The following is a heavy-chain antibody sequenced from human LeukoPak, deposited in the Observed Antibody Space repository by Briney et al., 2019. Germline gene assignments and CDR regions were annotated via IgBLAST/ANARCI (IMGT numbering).Heavy chain of an antibody. Sequence: GRSLRLSCAASGFTFSSYGVHWVRQAPGKGLEWVAVIWYDGSNKYYADSVKGRFTISRDNSKNTLYLQMNSLRAEDTAVYYCARDRKSTTVTTGWWFDPWGQGTLVTVSS. V-gene: IGHV3-33*01. J-gene: IGHJ5*02. CDR1: GFTFSSYG. D-gene: IGHD4-17*01. CDR3: ARDRKSTTVTTGWWFDP. CDR2: IWYDGSNK.